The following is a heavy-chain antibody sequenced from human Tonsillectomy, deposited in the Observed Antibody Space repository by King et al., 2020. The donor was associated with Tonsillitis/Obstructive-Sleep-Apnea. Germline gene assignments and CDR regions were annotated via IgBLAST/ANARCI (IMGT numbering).Heavy chain of an antibody. D-gene: IGHD6-13*01. V-gene: IGHV3-73*02. CDR3: TSYIAAAGTVAFDI. CDR2: IRSKANSYAT. CDR1: GFTFSGSA. J-gene: IGHJ3*02. Sequence: VQLVESGGGLVQPGGSLKISCAASGFTFSGSAMHWVRQASGKGLEWVGRIRSKANSYATAYAASVKGRFTISRDDSKNTAYLQMNSLKTEDTAVYYCTSYIAAAGTVAFDIWGQGTMVTVSS.